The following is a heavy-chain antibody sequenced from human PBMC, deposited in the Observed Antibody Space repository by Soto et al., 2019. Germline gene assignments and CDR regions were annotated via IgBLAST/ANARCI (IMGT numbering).Heavy chain of an antibody. CDR2: IIPISGTA. Sequence: QVQLVQSGAEVKKPGSSVKVSCKASGGTFSSYAISWVRQAPGQGLEWMGGIIPISGTANYAQKFQGRGTITADESTSTAYMELSSLRSEDTAVYYCARSQGSSTSLEIYYYYYGMDVWGQGTTVTVSS. CDR3: ARSQGSSTSLEIYYYYYGMDV. V-gene: IGHV1-69*01. CDR1: GGTFSSYA. D-gene: IGHD2-2*01. J-gene: IGHJ6*02.